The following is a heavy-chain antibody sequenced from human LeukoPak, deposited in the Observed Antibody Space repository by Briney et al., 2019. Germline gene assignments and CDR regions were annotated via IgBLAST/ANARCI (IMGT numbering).Heavy chain of an antibody. D-gene: IGHD3-3*01. CDR1: GGTFSSYA. Sequence: ASVKVSCTASGGTFSSYAISWVRQAPGQGLEWMGGIIPIFGTANYAQKFQGRVTITADESTSTAYMELSSLRSEDTAVYYCARHKGYDFWSGYSYYFDYWGQGTLVTVSS. J-gene: IGHJ4*02. CDR3: ARHKGYDFWSGYSYYFDY. V-gene: IGHV1-69*13. CDR2: IIPIFGTA.